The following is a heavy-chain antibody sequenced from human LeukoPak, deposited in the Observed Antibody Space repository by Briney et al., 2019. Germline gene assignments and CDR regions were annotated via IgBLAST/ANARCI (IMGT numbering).Heavy chain of an antibody. CDR1: GGSIGSYY. V-gene: IGHV4-59*08. D-gene: IGHD4-17*01. CDR3: AXXHDYGDYGYFDY. Sequence: PSETLSLTCTVSGGSIGSYYWSWIRQPRGKGLEWIGYIYYSGSTNYNPSLKSRVTISVDTSKNQFSLKLSSVTAADTAVYYCAXXHDYGDYGYFDYWGQGTLVTVSS. J-gene: IGHJ4*02. CDR2: IYYSGST.